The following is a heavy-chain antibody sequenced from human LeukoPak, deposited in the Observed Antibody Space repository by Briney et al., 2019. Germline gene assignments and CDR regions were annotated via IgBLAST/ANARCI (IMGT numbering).Heavy chain of an antibody. Sequence: GGSLRLSCAASGFTFSSYSMNWVRQAPGKGLEWVSYISSSRSTIYYADSVKGRFTISRDNAKNSLYLQMNSLRAEDTAVYYCARDDPLAVAGNWFDPWGQGTLVTVSS. CDR3: ARDDPLAVAGNWFDP. CDR2: ISSSRSTI. D-gene: IGHD6-19*01. J-gene: IGHJ5*02. CDR1: GFTFSSYS. V-gene: IGHV3-48*01.